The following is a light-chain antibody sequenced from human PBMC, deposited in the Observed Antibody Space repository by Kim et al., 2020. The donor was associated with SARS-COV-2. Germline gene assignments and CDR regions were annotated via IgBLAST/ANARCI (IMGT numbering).Light chain of an antibody. CDR2: KAS. CDR3: QQFYTYPIT. Sequence: AAVGDIVTITCRASQSIYSYLAWYQQKPGNVPKILIYKASTLESGVPSRFSGSESGTEFTLTISSLQPDDFATYYCQQFYTYPITFGQGTRLEIK. CDR1: QSIYSY. J-gene: IGKJ5*01. V-gene: IGKV1-5*03.